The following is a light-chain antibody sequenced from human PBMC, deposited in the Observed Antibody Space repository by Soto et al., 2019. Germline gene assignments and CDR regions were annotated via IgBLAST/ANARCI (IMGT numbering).Light chain of an antibody. V-gene: IGKV1-5*03. CDR1: QSINSW. J-gene: IGKJ1*01. CDR3: QQYDSPPPT. CDR2: KAS. Sequence: DIQMTQSPSTLSASIGDRVTITCRASQSINSWLAWYQQKPGKAPKLLIYKASTLESGVPSRFSGSGSGTEFTLTISSLQPDDSATYYCQQYDSPPPTFGQGTKVDIK.